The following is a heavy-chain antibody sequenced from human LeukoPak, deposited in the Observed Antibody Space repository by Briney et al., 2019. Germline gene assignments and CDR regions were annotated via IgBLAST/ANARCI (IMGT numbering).Heavy chain of an antibody. Sequence: PSQTLSLTCIVSGVSISSCSYYWSWIRQPAGKGLDWNGRIYTSGSTNYNPSLKSRVTISADTSKNQFSLKQSSVPAADTAVYYCARGQSEYYYYYMDVWGKGTPVTVSS. J-gene: IGHJ6*03. CDR3: ARGQSEYYYYYMDV. CDR2: IYTSGST. CDR1: GVSISSCSYY. V-gene: IGHV4-61*02.